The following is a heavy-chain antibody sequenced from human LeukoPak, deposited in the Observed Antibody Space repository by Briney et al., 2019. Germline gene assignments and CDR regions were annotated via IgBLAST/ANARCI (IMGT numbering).Heavy chain of an antibody. J-gene: IGHJ4*02. Sequence: GGSLRLSCAASGFTFSNAWMSWVRQAPGKGLEGVGRIKSKTDGGTTDYAAPVKGRFTISRDDSKNTLYLQMNSLETEDTAVYYCTTSYCSSTSCASYYFDYWGQASLVTVSS. V-gene: IGHV3-15*01. CDR3: TTSYCSSTSCASYYFDY. CDR2: IKSKTDGGTT. CDR1: GFTFSNAW. D-gene: IGHD2-2*01.